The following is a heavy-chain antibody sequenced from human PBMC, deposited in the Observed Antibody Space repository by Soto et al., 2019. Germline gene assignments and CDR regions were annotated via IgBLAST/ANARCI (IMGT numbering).Heavy chain of an antibody. J-gene: IGHJ4*02. V-gene: IGHV4-59*01. D-gene: IGHD2-8*01. CDR3: ARYNSYAIDY. CDR2: IHYSGTT. CDR1: GTSISSYY. Sequence: SETLSLTCTVSGTSISSYYWSWIRQPPGKGLERIANIHYSGTTNYNPSLASRVTLSVDTSKNQFSLKMTSVTAADRAMYFCARYNSYAIDYWGRGTLVTVSS.